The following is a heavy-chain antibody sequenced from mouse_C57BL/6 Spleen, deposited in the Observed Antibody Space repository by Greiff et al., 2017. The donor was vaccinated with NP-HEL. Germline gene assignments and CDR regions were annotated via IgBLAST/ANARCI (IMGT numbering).Heavy chain of an antibody. D-gene: IGHD3-2*02. J-gene: IGHJ2*01. CDR3: ARRAAQALDY. CDR1: GYAFTNYL. V-gene: IGHV1-54*01. CDR2: LNPGSGGT. Sequence: QVHVKQSGAELVRPGTSVKVSCKASGYAFTNYLIEWVKQRPGQGLEWIGVLNPGSGGTNYNEKFKGKATLTADKSSSTAYMQLSSLTSEDSAVYFCARRAAQALDYWGQGTTLTVSS.